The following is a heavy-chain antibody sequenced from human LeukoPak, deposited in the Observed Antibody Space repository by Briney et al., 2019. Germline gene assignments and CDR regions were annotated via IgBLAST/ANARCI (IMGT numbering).Heavy chain of an antibody. CDR1: GFTFSSYW. V-gene: IGHV3-7*01. CDR2: IKQDGSEK. D-gene: IGHD3-22*01. CDR3: ARDGSDYYDSRGYYYFLEYFQH. Sequence: GGSLRLSCAASGFTFSSYWMSWVRQAPGKGLEWVANIKQDGSEKYYVDSVKGRFTISRDNAKNSLYLQMNSLRAEDTAVYYCARDGSDYYDSRGYYYFLEYFQHWGQGTLVTVSS. J-gene: IGHJ1*01.